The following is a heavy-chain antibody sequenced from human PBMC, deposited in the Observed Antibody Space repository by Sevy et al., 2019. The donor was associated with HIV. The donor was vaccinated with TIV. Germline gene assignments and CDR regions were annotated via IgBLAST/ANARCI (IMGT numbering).Heavy chain of an antibody. CDR2: ISYDGSNK. Sequence: GSLRLSCAASGFTFSSYAMHWVRQAPGKGLEWVAVISYDGSNKYYADSVKGRFTISRDNSKNTLYLQMNSRRAEDTAVYYCARASFTYGYYYGMDVWGQGTTVTVSS. D-gene: IGHD3-10*01. CDR3: ARASFTYGYYYGMDV. V-gene: IGHV3-30-3*01. CDR1: GFTFSSYA. J-gene: IGHJ6*02.